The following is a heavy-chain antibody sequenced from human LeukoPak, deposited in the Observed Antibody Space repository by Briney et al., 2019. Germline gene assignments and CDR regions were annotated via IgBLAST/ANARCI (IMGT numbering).Heavy chain of an antibody. Sequence: GGSLRLSCAASGFTFSNYWMHWVRLAPGKGLVWVSRINTDGSTKYYADSVKGRFTISRDNAKNTMYLLMNSLGAEDTALYYCAREARERGFDYWGQGTLVTVSS. V-gene: IGHV3-74*01. CDR2: INTDGSTK. J-gene: IGHJ4*02. CDR3: AREARERGFDY. CDR1: GFTFSNYW. D-gene: IGHD5-24*01.